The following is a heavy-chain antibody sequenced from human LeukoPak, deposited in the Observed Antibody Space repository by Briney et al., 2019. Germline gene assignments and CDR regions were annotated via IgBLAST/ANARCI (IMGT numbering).Heavy chain of an antibody. CDR1: GFTFSDYY. J-gene: IGHJ4*02. D-gene: IGHD2-15*01. CDR3: ARVMVVAATLDY. Sequence: GGSLRLSCAASGFTFSDYYMNWIRQAPGKGLEWVSYISSSYSYTSYADAVKGRFTISRDNAKNSLYLQMNSLRAEDTAGYYWARVMVVAATLDYWGQGTLVTVSS. CDR2: ISSSYSYT. V-gene: IGHV3-11*06.